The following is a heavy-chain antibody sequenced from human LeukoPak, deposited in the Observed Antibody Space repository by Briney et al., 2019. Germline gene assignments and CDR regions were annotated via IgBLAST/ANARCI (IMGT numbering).Heavy chain of an antibody. J-gene: IGHJ4*02. D-gene: IGHD3-3*01. Sequence: ASEKVSCKASGYTFTSYGISWVRQATGQGLEWMGWMNPNSGNTGYALKFQGRVTMTRNTSISTAYMELSSLRSEDTAVYYGARSFARCDYWGQGTLVTVSS. CDR2: MNPNSGNT. V-gene: IGHV1-8*02. CDR3: ARSFARCDY. CDR1: GYTFTSYG.